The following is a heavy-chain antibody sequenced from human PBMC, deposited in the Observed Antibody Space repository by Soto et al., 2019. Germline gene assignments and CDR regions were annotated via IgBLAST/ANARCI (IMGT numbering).Heavy chain of an antibody. CDR3: ATDQLSLLNYDY. V-gene: IGHV3-21*01. CDR1: GFTFSSYS. CDR2: ISSTSIYI. D-gene: IGHD1-1*01. Sequence: GGSLRLSCAASGFTFSSYSMNWVRQAPGKGLEWVSTISSTSIYIYYADSVRGRFTISRDNAKNSLYLQMNSLRAEDTAVYYCATDQLSLLNYDYWGQGTLVTVSS. J-gene: IGHJ4*02.